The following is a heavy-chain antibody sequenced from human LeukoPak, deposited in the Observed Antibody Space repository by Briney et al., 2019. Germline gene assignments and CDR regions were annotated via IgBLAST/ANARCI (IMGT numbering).Heavy chain of an antibody. CDR2: IYYSGST. Sequence: SETLSLTRTVSGGSISSYYWSWIRQPPGKGLEWIGYIYYSGSTNYNPSLKSRVTISVDTSKNQFSLKLSSVTAADTAVYYCARATRSSTTYYYYYMDVWGKGTTVTVSS. J-gene: IGHJ6*03. CDR3: ARATRSSTTYYYYYMDV. CDR1: GGSISSYY. V-gene: IGHV4-59*01. D-gene: IGHD2-2*01.